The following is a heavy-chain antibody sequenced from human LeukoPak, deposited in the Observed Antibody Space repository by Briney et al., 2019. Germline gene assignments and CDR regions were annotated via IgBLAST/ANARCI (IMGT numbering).Heavy chain of an antibody. CDR2: INHSGST. D-gene: IGHD2-2*02. J-gene: IGHJ4*02. Sequence: SETLSLTCAVYGGSFSGYYWSWIRQPPGKGLEWIGEINHSGSTNYNPSLKSRVTISVDTSKNQFSLKLSSVTAADTAVYYCARGGVVPAAIDYWGQGTPVTVSS. CDR3: ARGGVVPAAIDY. V-gene: IGHV4-34*01. CDR1: GGSFSGYY.